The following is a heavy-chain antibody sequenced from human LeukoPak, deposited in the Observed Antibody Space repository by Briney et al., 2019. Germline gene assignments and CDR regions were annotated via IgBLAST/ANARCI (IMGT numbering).Heavy chain of an antibody. V-gene: IGHV3-53*01. CDR2: IYSGGST. D-gene: IGHD3-10*01. CDR3: ARGDYGSGSPYYYYYMDV. CDR1: GFTLSSYA. J-gene: IGHJ6*03. Sequence: GGSLRLSCAASGFTLSSYAMSWVRQGPGKGLEWVSVIYSGGSTYYADSVKGRFTISRDNSKNTLFLQMNSLRDEDTAVYYCARGDYGSGSPYYYYYMDVWGKGTTVTISS.